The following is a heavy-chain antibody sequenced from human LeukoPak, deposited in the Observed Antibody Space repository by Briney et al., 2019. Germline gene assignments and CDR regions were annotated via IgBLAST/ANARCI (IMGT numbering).Heavy chain of an antibody. D-gene: IGHD6-13*01. CDR3: ASLAAGGTAY. V-gene: IGHV4-59*08. CDR1: GDSISRYY. CDR2: IYYSGST. J-gene: IGHJ4*02. Sequence: SETLSLTCTVSGDSISRYYWSWIRQPPGKGLKWIGYIYYSGSTNYSPSLKSRVTISLDTSKNQFSLKLSSVTAADTAVYYCASLAAGGTAYWGQGTLVTVSS.